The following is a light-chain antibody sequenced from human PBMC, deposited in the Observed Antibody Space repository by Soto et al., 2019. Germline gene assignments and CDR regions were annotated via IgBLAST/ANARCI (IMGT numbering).Light chain of an antibody. CDR2: DAS. CDR3: QQYISYPYT. CDR1: QTTNTR. V-gene: IGKV1-5*01. Sequence: GVRVTITCRASQTTNTRLAWYQQKPGTAPKLLTYDASSLEGGVPSRFSASGSGTEFTLTISSLQPDDLATYYCQQYISYPYTFGQGTKVEIK. J-gene: IGKJ2*01.